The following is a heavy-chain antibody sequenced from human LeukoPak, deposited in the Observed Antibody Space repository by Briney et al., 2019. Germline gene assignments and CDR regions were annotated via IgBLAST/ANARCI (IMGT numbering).Heavy chain of an antibody. CDR3: AKGASTVVTPWWFDP. Sequence: GGSLRLSCAASGFTFSSYSMNWVRQAPGKGLEWVSSISSSSSYIYYADSVKGRFTISRDNAKNSLYLQMNSLRAEDTAVYYCAKGASTVVTPWWFDPWGQGTLVTVSS. J-gene: IGHJ5*02. CDR1: GFTFSSYS. CDR2: ISSSSSYI. D-gene: IGHD4-23*01. V-gene: IGHV3-21*01.